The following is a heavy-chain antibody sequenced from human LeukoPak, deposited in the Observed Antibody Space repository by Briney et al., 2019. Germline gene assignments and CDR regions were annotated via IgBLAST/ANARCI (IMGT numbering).Heavy chain of an antibody. CDR1: GFTFSSYA. CDR3: AQQLGYCSGGTCYFTY. Sequence: PGGSLRLSCAASGFTFSSYAMSWVRQAPGKGLEWVVAISNSGGDTFYSDSGKGRFTIARDNSKNTLYLQMNSLRVDDTAVYYCAQQLGYCSGGTCYFTYWGQGTLVTVSP. D-gene: IGHD2-15*01. V-gene: IGHV3-23*01. J-gene: IGHJ1*01. CDR2: ISNSGGDT.